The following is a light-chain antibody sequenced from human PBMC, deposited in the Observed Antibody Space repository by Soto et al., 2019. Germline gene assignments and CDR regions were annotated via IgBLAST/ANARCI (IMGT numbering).Light chain of an antibody. CDR2: RDN. CDR1: SSNIGSKT. Sequence: QSVLTQPPSASGTPGQRVTISCSGSSSNIGSKTVNWYQQLPGTAPKLLIYRDNQRPSGVPDRFSGSKSGTSASLAISGLQSEDEADYYCVAWDDSLNGWVFGGGTKLTVL. V-gene: IGLV1-44*01. J-gene: IGLJ3*02. CDR3: VAWDDSLNGWV.